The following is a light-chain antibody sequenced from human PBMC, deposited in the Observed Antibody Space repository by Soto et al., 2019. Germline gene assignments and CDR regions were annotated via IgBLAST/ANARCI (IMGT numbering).Light chain of an antibody. CDR1: QSISSW. J-gene: IGKJ1*01. CDR3: QQYNSDWT. V-gene: IGKV1-5*03. Sequence: DIQMTQSPSTLSVSVGDRVTITCRASQSISSWLAWYQQKPGKAPKILIYKASSLESGVPSRFGGSGSGTEFTLTISSLQPDDFATYYCQQYNSDWTFGQGTKVDSK. CDR2: KAS.